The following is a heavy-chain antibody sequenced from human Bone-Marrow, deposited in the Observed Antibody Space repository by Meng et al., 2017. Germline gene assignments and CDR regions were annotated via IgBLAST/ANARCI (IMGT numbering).Heavy chain of an antibody. D-gene: IGHD3-10*01. J-gene: IGHJ6*02. CDR2: INAGNGNT. CDR1: GYTFTSYA. Sequence: ASVKVSCKASGYTFTSYAMHWVRQAPGQRLEWMGWINAGNGNTKYSQKFQSRVTITRDTSASTAYMELSSLRSEDTAVYYCARDPHITMVRVVILYYYGMDVWGQGTTVTVSS. V-gene: IGHV1-3*01. CDR3: ARDPHITMVRVVILYYYGMDV.